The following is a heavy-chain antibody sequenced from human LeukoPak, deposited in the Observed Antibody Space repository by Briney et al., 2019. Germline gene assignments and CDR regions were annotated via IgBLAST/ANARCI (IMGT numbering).Heavy chain of an antibody. CDR3: ARDATHYYDSSGYSYYFDY. Sequence: SETLSLTCTVSGGSISSYYWSWIRQPPGKGLEWIGYIYYSGSTNYNPSLKSRVTISVDKSKNQFSLKLSSVTAADTAVYYCARDATHYYDSSGYSYYFDYWGQGTLVTVSS. CDR2: IYYSGST. J-gene: IGHJ4*02. V-gene: IGHV4-59*12. CDR1: GGSISSYY. D-gene: IGHD3-22*01.